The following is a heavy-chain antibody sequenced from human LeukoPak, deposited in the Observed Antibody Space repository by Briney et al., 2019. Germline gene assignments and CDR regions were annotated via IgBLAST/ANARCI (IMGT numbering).Heavy chain of an antibody. Sequence: GGSLRLSCAASGFTLDDYGMSWVRQAPGKGLEWVSGINWNGGSTGYADSVKGRFTISRDNAKNSLYLQMNSLRAEDTALYYCARGGNIVVVPAANPYYFDYWGQGTLVTVSS. CDR1: GFTLDDYG. CDR2: INWNGGST. V-gene: IGHV3-20*04. D-gene: IGHD2-2*01. J-gene: IGHJ4*02. CDR3: ARGGNIVVVPAANPYYFDY.